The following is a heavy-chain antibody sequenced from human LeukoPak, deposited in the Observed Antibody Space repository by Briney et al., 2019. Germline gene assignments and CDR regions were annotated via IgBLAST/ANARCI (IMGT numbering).Heavy chain of an antibody. CDR1: GFTFSSYW. CDR3: ARDELEMATIDPSFDY. Sequence: GGSLRLSCAASGFTFSSYWMSWVRQAPGKGLEWVANIKQDGSEKYYVDSVKGRFTISIDNAKNSLYLQMNSLRAEDTAAYYCARDELEMATIDPSFDYWGQGTLVTVSS. CDR2: IKQDGSEK. D-gene: IGHD5-24*01. V-gene: IGHV3-7*01. J-gene: IGHJ4*02.